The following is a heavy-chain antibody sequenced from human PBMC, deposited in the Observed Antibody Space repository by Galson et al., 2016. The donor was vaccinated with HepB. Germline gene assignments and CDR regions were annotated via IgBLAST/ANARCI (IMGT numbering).Heavy chain of an antibody. Sequence: SLRLSCAASGFTFSTYSMTWVRQAPGKGLEWISYISSSSSDSFYADSVKGRFTISRDNAKNSLYLKMSSLTDDDTAVYYCARGEIGTLPYYYFGMDVWGQGTPVTVSS. CDR1: GFTFSTYS. CDR2: ISSSSSDS. CDR3: ARGEIGTLPYYYFGMDV. D-gene: IGHD1-1*01. J-gene: IGHJ6*02. V-gene: IGHV3-48*02.